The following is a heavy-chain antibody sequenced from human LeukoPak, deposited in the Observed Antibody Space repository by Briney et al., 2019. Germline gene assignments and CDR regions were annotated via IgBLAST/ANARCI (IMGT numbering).Heavy chain of an antibody. J-gene: IGHJ4*02. CDR3: AKSTYGDYVKDY. Sequence: PGGSLRLSCAASGFTFSSYAMSWVRQAPGKGLEWVSVIYSGGNTYYADSVKGRFTISRDNSKNTLYLQMNSLRAEDTAVYYCAKSTYGDYVKDYWGQGTLVTVSS. D-gene: IGHD4-17*01. V-gene: IGHV3-23*03. CDR2: IYSGGNT. CDR1: GFTFSSYA.